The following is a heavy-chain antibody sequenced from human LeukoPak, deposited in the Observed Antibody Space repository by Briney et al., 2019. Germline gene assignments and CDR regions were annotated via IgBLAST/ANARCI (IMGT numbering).Heavy chain of an antibody. V-gene: IGHV3-23*01. Sequence: PGGSLRLSCAASGFSFRNYAMSWVRQAPGKGLEWVSAISGSGGSTYYADSVKGRFTISRDNSKNTLYLQMNSLRAEDTAVYYCAKDLSGSSIGTTLYAYDIWGQGTMVTVS. CDR3: AKDLSGSSIGTTLYAYDI. J-gene: IGHJ3*02. CDR2: ISGSGGST. CDR1: GFSFRNYA. D-gene: IGHD1-7*01.